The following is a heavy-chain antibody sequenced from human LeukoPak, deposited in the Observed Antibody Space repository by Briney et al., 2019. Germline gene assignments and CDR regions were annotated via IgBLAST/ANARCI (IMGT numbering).Heavy chain of an antibody. CDR2: INSGSTTI. V-gene: IGHV3-48*01. CDR1: GFPFSSYS. J-gene: IGHJ2*01. D-gene: IGHD2-8*01. Sequence: PGGSLRLSCAASGFPFSSYSMNWVRQAPGKGLEWVSYINSGSTTIYSADSVKGRFTISRENAKNSLFLQMNSLRAEDTAVYYCARSRTSNRYFDLWGRGTLVTVSS. CDR3: ARSRTSNRYFDL.